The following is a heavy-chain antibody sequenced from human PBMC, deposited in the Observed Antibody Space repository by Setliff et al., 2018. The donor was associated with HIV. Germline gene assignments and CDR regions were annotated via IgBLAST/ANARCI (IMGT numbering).Heavy chain of an antibody. J-gene: IGHJ6*03. D-gene: IGHD3-10*01. V-gene: IGHV1-8*02. CDR1: GYTFNSYG. CDR2: MNPNSGDT. Sequence: ASVKVSCKTSGYTFNSYGINWVRQATGQGLEWMGWMNPNSGDTGYAQKFQGRVTMTRNTSISTAFMELSSLRSEDTAVYYCARGRSLVRGSGSPEYYYMDVWGKGTTVTVS. CDR3: ARGRSLVRGSGSPEYYYMDV.